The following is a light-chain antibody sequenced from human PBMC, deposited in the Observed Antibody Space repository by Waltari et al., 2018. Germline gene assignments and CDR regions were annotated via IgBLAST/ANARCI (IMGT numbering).Light chain of an antibody. Sequence: EVIMTQSPVTVSVSPGDGVTLSCRASQNVNTNVAWYQQRPGRAPRLLLHGPSIRATGVPARFSGGGSGTDVTLTISSLQSEDFAVYYCQQYNNRPPWTFGPGTRVDI. CDR2: GPS. CDR1: QNVNTN. J-gene: IGKJ1*01. CDR3: QQYNNRPPWT. V-gene: IGKV3-15*01.